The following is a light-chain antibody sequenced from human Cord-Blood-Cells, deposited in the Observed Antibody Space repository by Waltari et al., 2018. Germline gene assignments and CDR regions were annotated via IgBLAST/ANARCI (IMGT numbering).Light chain of an antibody. CDR1: QSVSSY. CDR3: QQRSNWLT. Sequence: EIVLTQSPATLSLSPGESATLSCRASQSVSSYLAWYQQKPGQAPRLLIYDASNRATGIPARFSGSGSGTDFTLTISSLEPEDFAVYDCQQRSNWLTFGGGTKVEIK. CDR2: DAS. J-gene: IGKJ4*01. V-gene: IGKV3-11*01.